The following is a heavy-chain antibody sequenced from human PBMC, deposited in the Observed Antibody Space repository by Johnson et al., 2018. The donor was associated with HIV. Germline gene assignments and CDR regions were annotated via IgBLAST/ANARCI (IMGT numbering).Heavy chain of an antibody. CDR3: ARVATHAFDI. CDR2: ISYDGSNK. D-gene: IGHD1-26*01. CDR1: GFTFSTYA. J-gene: IGHJ3*02. V-gene: IGHV3-30*04. Sequence: QVQLVESGGGVVQPGRSLRLSCTASGFTFSTYAMHWVRRAPGKGLEWVAFISYDGSNKYYADSVKGRFTISRDNSKNTLYLQMNSLRAEDTAVYYCARVATHAFDIWGQGTMVTVSS.